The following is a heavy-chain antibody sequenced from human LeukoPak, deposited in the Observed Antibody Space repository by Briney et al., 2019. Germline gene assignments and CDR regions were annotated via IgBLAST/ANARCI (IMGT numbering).Heavy chain of an antibody. CDR1: GFTLSTYW. J-gene: IGHJ4*02. CDR3: ASWGTGGNS. Sequence: GGSLRLSCEASGFTLSTYWMSWVRQVPGKGLDWVGNINSGGSGKRYVDYVRGRFTIARDNADNSLSLQMNSPRAEDTAVYYGASWGTGGNSWGQGTLVTVSS. CDR2: INSGGSGK. V-gene: IGHV3-7*01. D-gene: IGHD3-16*01.